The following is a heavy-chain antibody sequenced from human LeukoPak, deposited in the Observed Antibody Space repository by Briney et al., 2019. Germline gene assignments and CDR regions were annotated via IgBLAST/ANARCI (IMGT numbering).Heavy chain of an antibody. V-gene: IGHV3-23*01. D-gene: IGHD6-25*01. CDR2: ISGSGGST. Sequence: GGSLRLSCAASGFTFSSYAMSWVRQAPGKGLEWVSAISGSGGSTYYADSVKGRFTISRDNSKNTLYLQMNSLRAEDTAVYYCAKNQLSSGGHGNIAYGGQGTLVPVSS. J-gene: IGHJ4*02. CDR3: AKNQLSSGGHGNIAY. CDR1: GFTFSSYA.